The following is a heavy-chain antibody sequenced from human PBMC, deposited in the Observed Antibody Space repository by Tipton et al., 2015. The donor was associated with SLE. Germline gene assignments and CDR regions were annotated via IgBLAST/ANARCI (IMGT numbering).Heavy chain of an antibody. V-gene: IGHV4-59*11. D-gene: IGHD1-1*01. Sequence: LRLSCTVSGGSISSHYWSWIRQPPGKGLEWIGYSYYSGSTYYNPSLKSRVTISVDTSKNQFSLKLSSVTAADTAVYYCARASRPISWFDPWGQGTLVTVSS. J-gene: IGHJ5*02. CDR1: GGSISSHY. CDR3: ARASRPISWFDP. CDR2: SYYSGST.